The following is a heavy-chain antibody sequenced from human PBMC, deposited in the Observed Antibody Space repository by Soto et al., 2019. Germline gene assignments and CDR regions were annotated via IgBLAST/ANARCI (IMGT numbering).Heavy chain of an antibody. CDR2: INPSGGST. V-gene: IGHV1-46*01. CDR3: ASGYSSGWYDRNYYYYYGMDV. J-gene: IGHJ6*02. CDR1: GYTFTSYY. D-gene: IGHD6-19*01. Sequence: ASVKVSCKASGYTFTSYYMHWVRQAPGQGLEWMGIINPSGGSTSYAQKFQGRVTMTRDTSTSTVYMELSSLRSEDTAVYYCASGYSSGWYDRNYYYYYGMDVWGQGTTVTVSS.